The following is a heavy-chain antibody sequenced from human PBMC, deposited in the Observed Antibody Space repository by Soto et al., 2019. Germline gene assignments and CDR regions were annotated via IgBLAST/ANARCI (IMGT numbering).Heavy chain of an antibody. CDR3: ARGRYGDY. J-gene: IGHJ4*02. Sequence: QVHLVQSGAEVKKPGASVKVSCKGSGYAFTTYGITWVRQAPGQGLEWMGWISAHNGNTNYAQKLQGRVTVTRETSPSTAYMELRSLRSDVTAVYYCARGRYGDYWGQGALVTVSS. V-gene: IGHV1-18*01. D-gene: IGHD1-1*01. CDR1: GYAFTTYG. CDR2: ISAHNGNT.